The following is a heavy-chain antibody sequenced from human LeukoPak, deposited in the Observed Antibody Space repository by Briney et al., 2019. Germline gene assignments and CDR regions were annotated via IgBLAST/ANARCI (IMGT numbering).Heavy chain of an antibody. CDR1: GFTFSSYA. D-gene: IGHD1-1*01. J-gene: IGHJ6*02. CDR2: ISYDGSNK. V-gene: IGHV3-30-3*01. CDR3: ARDKTGTYPYYYYGMDV. Sequence: GRSLRLSCAASGFTFSSYAMHWVHQAPGKGLEWVAVISYDGSNKYYADSVKGRFTISRDNSKNTLYLQMNSLRAEDTAVYYCARDKTGTYPYYYYGMDVWGQGTTVTVSS.